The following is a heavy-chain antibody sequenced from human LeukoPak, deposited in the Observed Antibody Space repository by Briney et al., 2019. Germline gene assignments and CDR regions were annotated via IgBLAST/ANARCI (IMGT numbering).Heavy chain of an antibody. D-gene: IGHD3-10*02. CDR2: INQDGSEK. J-gene: IGHJ5*02. Sequence: GGSLRLSCAASGITFSRFWMSWVRQAPGKGLQWVANINQDGSEKHYVDSVKGRFTISRDNAENSLYLQMNSLRAEDTAVYYCARGGAMFPWGQGTLVTVSS. CDR1: GITFSRFW. V-gene: IGHV3-7*03. CDR3: ARGGAMFP.